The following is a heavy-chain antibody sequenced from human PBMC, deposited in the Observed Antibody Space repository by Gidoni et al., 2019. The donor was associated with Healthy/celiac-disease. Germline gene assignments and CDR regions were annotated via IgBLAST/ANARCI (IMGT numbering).Heavy chain of an antibody. CDR1: GFTFSDYY. Sequence: QVQLVESGGGLVKPGGYLRLSCAASGFTFSDYYMSWIRQAPGKGLEWVSYISSSSSYTNYADSVKGRFTISRDNAKNSLYLQMNSLRAEDTAVYYCATFFWGYGMDVWGQGTTVTVSS. CDR2: ISSSSSYT. D-gene: IGHD3-16*01. V-gene: IGHV3-11*06. J-gene: IGHJ6*02. CDR3: ATFFWGYGMDV.